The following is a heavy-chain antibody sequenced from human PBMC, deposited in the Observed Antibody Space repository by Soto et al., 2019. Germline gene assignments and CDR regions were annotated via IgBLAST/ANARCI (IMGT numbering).Heavy chain of an antibody. D-gene: IGHD3-22*01. V-gene: IGHV1-2*02. Sequence: ASVKVSCKASGGTFSSYAISWVRQAPGQGLEWMGWINPNSGGTNYAQKFQGRVTMTRDTSISTAYMELSRLRSDDTAVSYCARPNYYYSSGAHVGAFDIWGQGTMVTVSS. J-gene: IGHJ3*02. CDR3: ARPNYYYSSGAHVGAFDI. CDR1: GGTFSSYA. CDR2: INPNSGGT.